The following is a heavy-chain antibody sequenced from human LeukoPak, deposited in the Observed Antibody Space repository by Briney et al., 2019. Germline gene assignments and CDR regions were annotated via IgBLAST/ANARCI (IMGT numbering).Heavy chain of an antibody. CDR2: ITPILGLA. CDR3: ARGLGGDAFDI. V-gene: IGHV1-69*04. Sequence: ASVKVSCKASGGTFSSYAISWVRQAPGQGLEWVGSITPILGLANYGQKFQGRVMITADASTSTVYMELSTLRSEDTAVYYCARGLGGDAFDIWGQGTMVIVSS. J-gene: IGHJ3*02. D-gene: IGHD3-16*01. CDR1: GGTFSSYA.